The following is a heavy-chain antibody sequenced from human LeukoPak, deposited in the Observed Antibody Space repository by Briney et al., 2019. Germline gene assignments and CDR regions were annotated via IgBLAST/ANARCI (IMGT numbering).Heavy chain of an antibody. CDR2: IKGDGSEK. V-gene: IGHV3-7*01. CDR1: GFTLGNYW. CDR3: VRNER. J-gene: IGHJ4*02. Sequence: TGGSLGLSFEASGFTLGNYWMNWVRKAPGKGLERVANIKGDGSEKSYVDSVKGRFTISRDNTKNSLSLQMNSLRAEDTAVYYCVRNERWGQGTLVTVSS.